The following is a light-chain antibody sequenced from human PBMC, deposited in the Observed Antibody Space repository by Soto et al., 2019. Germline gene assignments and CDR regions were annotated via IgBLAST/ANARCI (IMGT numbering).Light chain of an antibody. CDR2: QXS. CDR3: HQRQSWTRT. CDR1: QSVSSN. V-gene: IGKV3D-15*03. Sequence: EMVMKQSPATLSVSPWERATLSFRASQSVSSNLAWYQHRPGKAPRLRIYQXSIRAAGIPARLSASGSGTDFTLTISDVQPEYFALYYCHQRQSWTRTFGQGTKVDI. J-gene: IGKJ1*01.